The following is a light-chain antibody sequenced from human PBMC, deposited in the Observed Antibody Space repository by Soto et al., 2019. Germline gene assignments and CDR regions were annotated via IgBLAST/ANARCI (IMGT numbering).Light chain of an antibody. J-gene: IGLJ1*01. CDR1: SSDVGGYNY. CDR3: SSYTTSNTRQIV. V-gene: IGLV2-14*03. CDR2: DVT. Sequence: QSALTQPASVSGSPGQSITISCTGTSSDVGGYNYVSWYQHHPGKAPKLIIYDVTSRPSGVSIRFSGSKSDNMASLTISGLQPEDEADYHCSSYTTSNTRQIVFGTGTKVTVL.